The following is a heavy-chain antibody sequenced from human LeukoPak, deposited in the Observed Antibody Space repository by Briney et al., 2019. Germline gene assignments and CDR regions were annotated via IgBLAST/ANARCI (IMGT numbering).Heavy chain of an antibody. J-gene: IGHJ4*02. V-gene: IGHV3-15*01. Sequence: GGSLRLSCAASGFTFSNAGMTWVRQAPGKGLEWVGRMQSKTDGGAKDYAAPVKGRFTISRDDSKNTLYLQMDSLKTEDTAVYYCTTLSSRTKNDYWGQGTLVTVSS. CDR1: GFTFSNAG. CDR2: MQSKTDGGAK. CDR3: TTLSSRTKNDY. D-gene: IGHD3-16*01.